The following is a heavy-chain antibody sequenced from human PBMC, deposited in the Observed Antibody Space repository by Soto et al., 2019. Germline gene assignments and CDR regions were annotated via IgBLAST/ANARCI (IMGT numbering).Heavy chain of an antibody. Sequence: PGGSLRLSCAASGFTFSNYAMSWVRQAPGKGLEWVSGIGGRGTSSYYADSVKGRFAISRDNSYNTLFLRLHSLRAEDTAVYYCATGANFYYDTSRYWGQGTLVTVSS. V-gene: IGHV3-23*01. CDR1: GFTFSNYA. CDR3: ATGANFYYDTSRY. D-gene: IGHD3-22*01. CDR2: IGGRGTSS. J-gene: IGHJ4*02.